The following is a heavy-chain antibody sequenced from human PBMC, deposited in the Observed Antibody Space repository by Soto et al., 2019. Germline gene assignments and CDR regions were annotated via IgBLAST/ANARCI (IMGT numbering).Heavy chain of an antibody. CDR1: CGSISSVDYY. J-gene: IGHJ4*02. CDR3: ARDQTSGIVDY. D-gene: IGHD1-26*01. CDR2: IYYIGIX. Sequence: PSETLSLTCTVSCGSISSVDYYWSWIRQPPGRCLEWIGYIYYIGIXXYNPSLKXXVTISVDTSNXQFSLXLISVTSADKXVYYCARDQTSGIVDYWAQGTLVTVSS. V-gene: IGHV4-30-4*01.